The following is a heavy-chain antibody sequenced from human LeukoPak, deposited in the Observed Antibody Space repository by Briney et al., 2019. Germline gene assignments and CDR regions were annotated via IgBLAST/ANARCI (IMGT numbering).Heavy chain of an antibody. CDR3: ARGYNYGSIDY. CDR2: INSDGSST. CDR1: GFTFSSYA. Sequence: SGGSLRLSCAASGFTFSSYAMHWVRQAPGKGLVWVSRINSDGSSTRYADSVKGRFTISRDNAKNTLYLQMNSLRAEDTAVYYCARGYNYGSIDYWGQGTLVTVSS. V-gene: IGHV3-74*01. D-gene: IGHD5-18*01. J-gene: IGHJ4*02.